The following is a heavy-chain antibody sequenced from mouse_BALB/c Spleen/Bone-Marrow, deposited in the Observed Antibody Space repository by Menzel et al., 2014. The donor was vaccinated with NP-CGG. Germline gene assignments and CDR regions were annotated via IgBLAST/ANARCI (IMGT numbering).Heavy chain of an antibody. J-gene: IGHJ4*01. Sequence: EVKLVESGPGLVKPSQTVSLTCTVTGISITTGNYRWSWIRQFPGNKLEWIGYIYYSGTITYNPSLTSRTTITRDTSKNQFFLEMNSLTAEDTATYYCARDGVLRGYAMDYWGQGTSVTVSS. D-gene: IGHD1-1*01. CDR2: IYYSGTI. CDR1: GISITTGNYR. CDR3: ARDGVLRGYAMDY. V-gene: IGHV3-5*02.